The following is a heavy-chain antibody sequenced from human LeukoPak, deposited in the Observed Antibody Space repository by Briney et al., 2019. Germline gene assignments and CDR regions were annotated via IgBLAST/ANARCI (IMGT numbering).Heavy chain of an antibody. D-gene: IGHD4-17*01. Sequence: SETLSLTCTVSGGSISSYYWSWIRKPPGKGLEWIGYIYYSGSTNYNPSLKRRVTISVDTSKNQFSLKLNSVTAADTAVYYCVRGGPPTVTRFDYWGQGTLVTVSS. CDR3: VRGGPPTVTRFDY. CDR1: GGSISSYY. J-gene: IGHJ4*02. CDR2: IYYSGST. V-gene: IGHV4-59*01.